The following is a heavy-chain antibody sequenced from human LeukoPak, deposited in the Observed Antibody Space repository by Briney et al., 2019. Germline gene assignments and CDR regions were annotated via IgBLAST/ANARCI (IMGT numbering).Heavy chain of an antibody. V-gene: IGHV3-74*01. CDR2: INTDGSST. CDR3: ARAKDWNGRGAFDI. Sequence: PGGSMRLSCAASGFTFSSYWMHWVRHAPGKGLVWVSRINTDGSSTSYADSVKGRFTISRDNAKNTLYLQMNSLRAEDTAVYYCARAKDWNGRGAFDIWGQGTMVTVSS. CDR1: GFTFSSYW. J-gene: IGHJ3*02. D-gene: IGHD1-1*01.